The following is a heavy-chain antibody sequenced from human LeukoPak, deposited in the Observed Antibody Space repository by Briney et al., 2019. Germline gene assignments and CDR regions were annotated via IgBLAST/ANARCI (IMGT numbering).Heavy chain of an antibody. Sequence: SETLSPTCTVSGGSISSYYWSWIRQPPGKGLEWIGYIYYSGSTNYNPSLKSRVTISVDTSKNQFSLKLSSVTAADTAVYYCARLYYDFWSGLVWFDPWGQGTLVTVSS. D-gene: IGHD3-3*01. CDR1: GGSISSYY. CDR2: IYYSGST. J-gene: IGHJ5*02. CDR3: ARLYYDFWSGLVWFDP. V-gene: IGHV4-59*08.